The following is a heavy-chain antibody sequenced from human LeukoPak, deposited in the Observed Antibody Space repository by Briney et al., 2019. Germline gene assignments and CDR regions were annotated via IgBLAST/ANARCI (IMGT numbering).Heavy chain of an antibody. V-gene: IGHV3-23*01. Sequence: TGGSLRLSCAASGFTFSSYEMNWVRQAPGKGLEWGSSITGSGGSTFYAASVKGRFTISRDNSKNTLYLQMNNLRAEDTAVYYCAKLGISDGIDYWGQGTLVTVSS. CDR2: ITGSGGST. D-gene: IGHD3-16*01. J-gene: IGHJ4*02. CDR3: AKLGISDGIDY. CDR1: GFTFSSYE.